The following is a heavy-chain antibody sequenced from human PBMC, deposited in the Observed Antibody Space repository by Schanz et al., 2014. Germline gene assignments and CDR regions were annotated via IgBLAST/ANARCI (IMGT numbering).Heavy chain of an antibody. J-gene: IGHJ4*02. D-gene: IGHD6-13*01. CDR2: ISDSGDST. Sequence: QVQLVDSGGGLVKPGGSLRLSCAASGFTFSAYAMTWIRQAPGKGLEWVSDISDSGDSTYYADSLKGRFTISRDNTKNSQILQMSTLSADDSAFSYGASVAAADTYLDSWGLGTLVTVSS. CDR3: ASVAAADTYLDS. V-gene: IGHV3-11*01. CDR1: GFTFSAYA.